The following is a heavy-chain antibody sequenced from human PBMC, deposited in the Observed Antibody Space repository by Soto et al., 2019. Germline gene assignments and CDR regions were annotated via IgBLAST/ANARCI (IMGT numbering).Heavy chain of an antibody. CDR3: AREASRDERYFSLRGNYYYYYGMDV. CDR2: IGTGGCT. Sequence: GGSLRLSCAASGFTFSSYDMHWVRQATGKGLEWVSAIGTGGCTNYPGSVKGRFTISRENAKNSLHLQMNSLRAEDTAVYYCAREASRDERYFSLRGNYYYYYGMDVWGQGTTVTVSS. CDR1: GFTFSSYD. D-gene: IGHD3-9*01. J-gene: IGHJ6*02. V-gene: IGHV3-13*01.